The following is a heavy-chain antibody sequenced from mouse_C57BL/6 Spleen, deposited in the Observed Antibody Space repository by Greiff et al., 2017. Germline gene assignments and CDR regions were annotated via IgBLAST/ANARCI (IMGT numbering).Heavy chain of an antibody. Sequence: QVQLQQPGAELVKPGASVKLSCKASGYTFTSYWMHWVKQRPGRGLEWIGRIDPNCGGTKYNEKFKSKATLTVDKPSSTAYMQLSSLTSEDSAVSDCARSLVTPDYAMDYWGQGTSVTVSS. J-gene: IGHJ4*01. V-gene: IGHV1-72*01. D-gene: IGHD2-3*01. CDR1: GYTFTSYW. CDR2: IDPNCGGT. CDR3: ARSLVTPDYAMDY.